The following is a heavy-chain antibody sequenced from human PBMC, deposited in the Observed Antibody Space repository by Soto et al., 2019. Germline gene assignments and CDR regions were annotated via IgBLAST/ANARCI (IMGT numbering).Heavy chain of an antibody. CDR3: AKQRNSSSWRELYYFDY. CDR1: GFTFSSYG. V-gene: IGHV3-30*18. J-gene: IGHJ4*02. D-gene: IGHD6-13*01. CDR2: ISYDGSNK. Sequence: GGSLRLSCAASGFTFSSYGMHWVRQAPGKGLEWVAVISYDGSNKYYADSVKGRFTISRDNSKNTLYLQMNSLRAEDTAVYYCAKQRNSSSWRELYYFDYWGQGTLVTVSS.